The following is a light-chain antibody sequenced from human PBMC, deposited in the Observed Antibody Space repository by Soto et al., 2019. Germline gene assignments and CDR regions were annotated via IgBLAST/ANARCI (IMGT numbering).Light chain of an antibody. Sequence: EIVMTQSPATLSVAPGERVTVSCRASQGVSRKLAWYQHKPGQAPRLLISGASTGATGIPARFSGSGSGTEFTLTISSLQSEDCAVYYCQQYYTWPITFGGGTKVDNK. J-gene: IGKJ4*01. V-gene: IGKV3-15*01. CDR3: QQYYTWPIT. CDR2: GAS. CDR1: QGVSRK.